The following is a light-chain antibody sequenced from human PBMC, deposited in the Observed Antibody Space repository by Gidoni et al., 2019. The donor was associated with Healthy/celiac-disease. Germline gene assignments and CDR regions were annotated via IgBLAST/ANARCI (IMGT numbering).Light chain of an antibody. V-gene: IGKV2-30*02. CDR1: QSLVHSDGNTY. CDR3: MQGTHWPRT. J-gene: IGKJ1*01. Sequence: DVVMTQSQLSLPVTLGQPASISCRSSQSLVHSDGNTYLNWFQQRPGQSPMRLIYKVSNRDSGVPDRFSGSGSVTDFTLKISRVDAEDVGFYYCMQGTHWPRTFGQGTKVEIK. CDR2: KVS.